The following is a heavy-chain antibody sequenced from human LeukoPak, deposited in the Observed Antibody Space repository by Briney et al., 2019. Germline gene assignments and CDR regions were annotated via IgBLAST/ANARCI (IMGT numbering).Heavy chain of an antibody. Sequence: PSETLSLTCTVSVGSISSYYWSWIRQPPGKKLEWIGYICYRGNTNYNPSLKSRVNISVDTSQNQFTLKLSSVTAADTAVYYCARSNGDPLPYHYYGMDVWGQGTTVTVSS. CDR3: ARSNGDPLPYHYYGMDV. J-gene: IGHJ6*02. D-gene: IGHD4-17*01. CDR2: ICYRGNT. CDR1: VGSISSYY. V-gene: IGHV4-59*01.